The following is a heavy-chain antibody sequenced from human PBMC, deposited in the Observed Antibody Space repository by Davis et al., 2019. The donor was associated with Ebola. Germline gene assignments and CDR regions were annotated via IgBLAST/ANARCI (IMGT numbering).Heavy chain of an antibody. CDR1: GFTVTNNY. Sequence: GESLKISCAASGFTVTNNYMTWVRQAPGKGLEWVSVIYTGGSTYYADSVKGRFTISRDNSKNTLYLQMNSLRAEDTAAYYCARGHYGMDVWGKGTTVTVSS. J-gene: IGHJ6*04. V-gene: IGHV3-66*01. CDR2: IYTGGST. CDR3: ARGHYGMDV.